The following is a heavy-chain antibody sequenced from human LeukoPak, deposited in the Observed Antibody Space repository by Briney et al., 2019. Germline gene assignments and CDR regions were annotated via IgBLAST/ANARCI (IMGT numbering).Heavy chain of an antibody. CDR1: GFTFSSYW. J-gene: IGHJ4*02. V-gene: IGHV3-48*04. Sequence: GGSLRLSCAASGFTFSSYWMSWVRQAPGKGPEWISYIGGSGSPTYYADSVKGRFTISRDNAKNSLFLQMNSLRAEDTAVYYCARLRSPTDYWGQGTLVTVSS. CDR2: IGGSGSPT. CDR3: ARLRSPTDY. D-gene: IGHD4-17*01.